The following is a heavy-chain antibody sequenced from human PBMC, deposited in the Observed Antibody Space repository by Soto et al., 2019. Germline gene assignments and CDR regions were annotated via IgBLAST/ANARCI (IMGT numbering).Heavy chain of an antibody. CDR2: IYYSGST. CDR3: ARLRIAAAALGDNWFDP. D-gene: IGHD6-13*01. J-gene: IGHJ5*02. V-gene: IGHV4-39*01. CDR1: GGSISSSSYY. Sequence: PSETLSLTCTVSGGSISSSSYYWGWIRQPPGKGLEWIGSIYYSGSTYYNPSLKSRVTISVDTSKNQFSLKLSSVTAADTAVYYCARLRIAAAALGDNWFDPWGQGTLVTVSS.